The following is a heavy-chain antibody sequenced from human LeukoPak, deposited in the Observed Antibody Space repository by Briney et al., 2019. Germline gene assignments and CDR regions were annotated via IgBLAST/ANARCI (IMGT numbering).Heavy chain of an antibody. Sequence: GGSLRLSCAASGFTFSSYDMHWVRQATGKGLERVSAIGTAGDTYYPGSVKGRFTISRENAKNSLYPQMNSLRAGDTAVYYCAREPPNYGSGTHYGMDVWGQGTTVTVSS. CDR1: GFTFSSYD. CDR2: IGTAGDT. D-gene: IGHD3-10*01. J-gene: IGHJ6*02. V-gene: IGHV3-13*01. CDR3: AREPPNYGSGTHYGMDV.